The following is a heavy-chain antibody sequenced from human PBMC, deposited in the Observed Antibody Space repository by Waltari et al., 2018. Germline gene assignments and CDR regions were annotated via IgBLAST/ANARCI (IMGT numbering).Heavy chain of an antibody. D-gene: IGHD3-16*01. V-gene: IGHV3-43*01. CDR2: IYWDGYST. Sequence: EVQLVESGGVVVQPGGSLRLSCAASGLIFDDYPIHWVRQAPGQGLEWVSLIYWDGYSTFYADSVKGRFTISRDNSKNALYLQMNSLRTEDTAFYYCAKEDRGISSSAIDCWGQGTLVTVSS. CDR1: GLIFDDYP. J-gene: IGHJ4*02. CDR3: AKEDRGISSSAIDC.